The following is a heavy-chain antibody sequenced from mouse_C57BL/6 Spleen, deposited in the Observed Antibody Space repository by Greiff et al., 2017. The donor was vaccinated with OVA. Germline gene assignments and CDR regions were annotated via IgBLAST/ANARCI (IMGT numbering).Heavy chain of an antibody. V-gene: IGHV1-22*01. CDR2: INPTNGGT. CDR1: GYTFTDYN. J-gene: IGHJ4*01. D-gene: IGHD3-2*02. Sequence: EVQLQQSGPELVKPGASVKMSCKASGYTFTDYNMHWVKQSHGKSLEWIGYINPTNGGTSYNQKFKGKATLTVNKSSSTAYMELRSLTSEDSAVYYCATGSSGHPYAMDYWGQGTSVTVSS. CDR3: ATGSSGHPYAMDY.